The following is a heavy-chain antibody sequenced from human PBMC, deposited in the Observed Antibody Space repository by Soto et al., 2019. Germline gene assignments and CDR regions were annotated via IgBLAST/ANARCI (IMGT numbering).Heavy chain of an antibody. CDR3: ARGSLQWLARGRLGY. D-gene: IGHD6-19*01. V-gene: IGHV3-64*01. CDR1: GFTFSSYA. Sequence: GGSLRLSCAASGFTFSSYAMHWVRQAPGKGLEYVSAISSNGGSTYYANSVKGRFTISRDNSKNTLYLQMGSLRAEDMAVYYCARGSLQWLARGRLGYWGQGTLVTVSS. CDR2: ISSNGGST. J-gene: IGHJ4*02.